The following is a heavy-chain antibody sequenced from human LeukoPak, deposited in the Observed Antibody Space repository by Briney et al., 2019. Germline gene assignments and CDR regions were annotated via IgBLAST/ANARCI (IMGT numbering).Heavy chain of an antibody. CDR2: IKQDGSEK. Sequence: GGSLRLSCAASGFTFSSYWMSWVRQAPGKGLEWVANIKQDGSEKYYVDSVKGRFTISRDNAKNSLYLQMNSLRAEDTAVYYCARTYYGSGKSALDIWGQGTMVTVSS. J-gene: IGHJ3*02. V-gene: IGHV3-7*01. D-gene: IGHD3-10*01. CDR1: GFTFSSYW. CDR3: ARTYYGSGKSALDI.